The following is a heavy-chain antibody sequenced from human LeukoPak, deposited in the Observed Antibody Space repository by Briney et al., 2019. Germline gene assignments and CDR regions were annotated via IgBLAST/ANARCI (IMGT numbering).Heavy chain of an antibody. J-gene: IGHJ4*02. CDR1: GDSVSNNNAA. Sequence: SQTLSLTCAISGDSVSNNNAAWNWISQSPSRGLEWLGRTSYRSKWYNDYAVSVESRITINPDTSKNQFSLQLSSVTPEDTAVYYCARNLGYCSGGSCFSAFDYWGQGTLVTVSS. V-gene: IGHV6-1*01. CDR3: ARNLGYCSGGSCFSAFDY. CDR2: TSYRSKWYN. D-gene: IGHD2-15*01.